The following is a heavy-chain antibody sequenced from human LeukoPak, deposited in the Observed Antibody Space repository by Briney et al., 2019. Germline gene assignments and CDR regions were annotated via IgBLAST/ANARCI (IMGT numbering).Heavy chain of an antibody. D-gene: IGHD4-17*01. CDR3: STLDYGDSDY. CDR1: GFTFDDYA. Sequence: GRSLRLSCAASGFTFDDYAMHWVRQAPGKGLEWVSGISWNSGSIGYADSVKGRFTISRDNAKNSLYLQMNSLRAEDTAVYYCSTLDYGDSDYCGQGTLVTVSS. CDR2: ISWNSGSI. J-gene: IGHJ4*02. V-gene: IGHV3-9*01.